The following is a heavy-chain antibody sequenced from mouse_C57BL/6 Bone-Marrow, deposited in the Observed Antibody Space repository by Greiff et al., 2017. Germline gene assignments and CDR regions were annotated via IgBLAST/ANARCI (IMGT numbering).Heavy chain of an antibody. V-gene: IGHV1-15*01. Sequence: VQLQQSGAELVRPGASVTLSCKASGYTFTDYEMHWVKQTPVHGLEWIGAIDPETGGTAYNQKFKGKAILTADKSSSTAYMELRSLTSEDSAVYYCTRGHWDDGVYWGQGTTLTVSS. J-gene: IGHJ2*01. D-gene: IGHD4-1*01. CDR2: IDPETGGT. CDR1: GYTFTDYE. CDR3: TRGHWDDGVY.